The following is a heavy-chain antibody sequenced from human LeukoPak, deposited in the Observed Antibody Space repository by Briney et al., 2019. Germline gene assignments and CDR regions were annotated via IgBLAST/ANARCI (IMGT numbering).Heavy chain of an antibody. J-gene: IGHJ4*02. V-gene: IGHV4-38-2*02. CDR3: ASSLNYDYVWGSYEGEDY. Sequence: PSETLSLTCTASGYSISSGYYWGWIRQPPGKGLEWIGSIYHSGSTYYNPSLKSRVTISVDTSKNQFSLKLSSVTAADTAVYYCASSLNYDYVWGSYEGEDYWGQGTLVTVSS. D-gene: IGHD3-16*01. CDR1: GYSISSGYY. CDR2: IYHSGST.